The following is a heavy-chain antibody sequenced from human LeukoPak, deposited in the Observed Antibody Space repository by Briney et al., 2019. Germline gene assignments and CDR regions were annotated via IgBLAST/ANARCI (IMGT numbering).Heavy chain of an antibody. D-gene: IGHD6-13*01. Sequence: AGSLRLSCSASGFTFSDYSMNWVRQAPGKGLEWVAYTKSNIYYADSVKGRFTISRDNAKNLLYLQMNSLTVEDTAVYYCARDDTSSWYQEYWGQGTLVTVSS. V-gene: IGHV3-69-1*02. CDR1: GFTFSDYS. CDR2: TKSNI. CDR3: ARDDTSSWYQEY. J-gene: IGHJ4*02.